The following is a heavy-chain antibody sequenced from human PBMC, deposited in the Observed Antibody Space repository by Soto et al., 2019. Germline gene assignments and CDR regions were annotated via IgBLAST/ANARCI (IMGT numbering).Heavy chain of an antibody. V-gene: IGHV4-4*02. CDR1: GASFSSRDW. D-gene: IGHD6-19*01. Sequence: QVQLQESGPGLVKPSGTLSLTCAVSGASFSSRDWWSWVRQPPGEGLEWIGEIYHRGTTNYNPSLKSRGTISVDKSKTQFSLKLSSVTAADTAVYFCARGLTSSYSSGLGYWGQGTLVTVSS. CDR3: ARGLTSSYSSGLGY. CDR2: IYHRGTT. J-gene: IGHJ4*02.